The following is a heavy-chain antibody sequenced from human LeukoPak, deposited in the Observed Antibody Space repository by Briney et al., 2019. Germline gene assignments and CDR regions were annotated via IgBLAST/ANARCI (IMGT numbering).Heavy chain of an antibody. J-gene: IGHJ5*02. CDR1: GYTLTELS. CDR2: FYPEDGET. V-gene: IGHV1-24*01. CDR3: ATVPDIVVVPAARKLGFDP. Sequence: ASVKVSCKVSGYTLTELSMHWVRQAPGKGLEWMGGFYPEDGETIYAQKFQGRVTMTEDTSTDTASMELSSLRSEDTAVYYCATVPDIVVVPAARKLGFDPWGQGTLVTVSS. D-gene: IGHD2-2*01.